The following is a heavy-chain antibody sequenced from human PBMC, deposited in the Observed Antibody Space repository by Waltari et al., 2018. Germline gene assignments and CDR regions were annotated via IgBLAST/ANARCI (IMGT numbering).Heavy chain of an antibody. Sequence: QVQLVESGGGVVQPGRSLRLSCAASGFTFSSYGMHWVRRAPGKGLGWGEVIAYDGSNQDYADSVKGRFTISRENSKNTLYLQMNSLRAEDTAVYYWAKGANSGWYYFDYWGQGTLVTVSS. V-gene: IGHV3-30*18. CDR3: AKGANSGWYYFDY. D-gene: IGHD6-19*01. CDR2: IAYDGSNQ. J-gene: IGHJ4*02. CDR1: GFTFSSYG.